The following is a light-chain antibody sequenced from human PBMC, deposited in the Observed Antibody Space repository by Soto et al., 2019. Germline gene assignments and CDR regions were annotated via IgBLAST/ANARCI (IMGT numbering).Light chain of an antibody. CDR2: EAS. CDR3: CSYTTTTAFYV. Sequence: QSALTQPPSVSGSPGQSVTISCTGTSTDFVSYNRVSWYQQPPGTAPKLIIYEASNRPSGVPDRFSGSKSGNTASLTISGLQAADEADYYCCSYTTTTAFYVFGTGTKLTVL. CDR1: STDFVSYNR. J-gene: IGLJ1*01. V-gene: IGLV2-18*02.